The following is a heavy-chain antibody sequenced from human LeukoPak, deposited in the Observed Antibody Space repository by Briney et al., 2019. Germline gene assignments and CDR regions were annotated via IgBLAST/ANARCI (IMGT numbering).Heavy chain of an antibody. J-gene: IGHJ4*02. Sequence: GGSLRLSCAASGFTFRTYAMTWVRQAPGKGLEWVSSITGNGGSTYYADSVKGRFTISRDNSKNTLYLQMNSLRAEDTAVYYCAREGDQRKYSSGWYGYWGQGTLVTVSS. D-gene: IGHD6-19*01. V-gene: IGHV3-23*01. CDR3: AREGDQRKYSSGWYGY. CDR1: GFTFRTYA. CDR2: ITGNGGST.